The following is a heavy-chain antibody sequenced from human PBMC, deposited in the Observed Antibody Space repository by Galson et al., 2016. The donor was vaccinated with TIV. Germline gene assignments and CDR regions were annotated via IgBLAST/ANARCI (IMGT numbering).Heavy chain of an antibody. V-gene: IGHV4-38-2*02. CDR1: DFSISSGYF. D-gene: IGHD3-22*01. CDR2: IYDTERTIT. J-gene: IGHJ4*02. CDR3: ARVGGNYYSGNHFDS. Sequence: SETLSLTCTVSDFSISSGYFWGWIRQPPGKGLEWIGSIYDTERTITYYNPSLKSRVTTSVDTSKNQFSLKLTSVTAADTAVYFCARVGGNYYSGNHFDSWGPGILVAVSS.